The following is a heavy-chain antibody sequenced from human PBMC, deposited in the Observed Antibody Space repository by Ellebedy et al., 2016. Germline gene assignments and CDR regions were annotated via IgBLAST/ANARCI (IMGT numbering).Heavy chain of an antibody. D-gene: IGHD5-24*01. Sequence: SETLSLTCTVSGGSISSYYWSWIRQPPGKGLEWIGYIYYSGSTNYNPSLKSRVTISVDTSKNQFSLKLSSVTAADTAVYYCARGRWLQLRGYYFDYWGQGTLVTVSS. CDR2: IYYSGST. CDR3: ARGRWLQLRGYYFDY. V-gene: IGHV4-59*01. J-gene: IGHJ4*02. CDR1: GGSISSYY.